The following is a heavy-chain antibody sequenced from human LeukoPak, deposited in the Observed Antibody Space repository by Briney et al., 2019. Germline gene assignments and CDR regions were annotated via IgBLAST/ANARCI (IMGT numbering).Heavy chain of an antibody. CDR2: TNRDETVT. Sequence: GGSLRLSCAASGFTFSTSWMHRVRQPPGKGLVWVSRTNRDETVTTYADSVKGRFTISRDNAKNTLYLQMNSLRAEDTAIYYCARGVNGDTDFWGQGTLVTASS. V-gene: IGHV3-74*03. CDR1: GFTFSTSW. D-gene: IGHD2-21*01. J-gene: IGHJ4*02. CDR3: ARGVNGDTDF.